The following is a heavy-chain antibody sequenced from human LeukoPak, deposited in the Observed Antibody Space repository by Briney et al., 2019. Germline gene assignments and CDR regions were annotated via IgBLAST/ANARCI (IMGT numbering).Heavy chain of an antibody. J-gene: IGHJ4*02. Sequence: SETLSLTCTVSGGSISSYYWSWIRQPAGKGLEWIGRIYTSGSTNYNPSLKSRVTISVDTSKNQFSLRLSSVTAADTAVYYCARSYCSGGSCYSWSFDYWGQGTLVTVSS. V-gene: IGHV4-4*07. CDR1: GGSISSYY. CDR2: IYTSGST. CDR3: ARSYCSGGSCYSWSFDY. D-gene: IGHD2-15*01.